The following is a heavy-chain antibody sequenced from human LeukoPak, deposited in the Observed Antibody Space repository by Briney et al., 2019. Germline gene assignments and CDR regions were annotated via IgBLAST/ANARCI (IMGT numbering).Heavy chain of an antibody. J-gene: IGHJ5*02. V-gene: IGHV4-59*08. D-gene: IGHD1-14*01. Sequence: PSETLSLTCTASGGSISSYDWNWIRQPPGKGLEWMGYIYYSGSTNYNPSLKSRVTISVDTSKNQFSLKLSSVTAADTPVYYCARYGRVNWFDPCGQGTLVTVSS. CDR3: ARYGRVNWFDP. CDR2: IYYSGST. CDR1: GGSISSYD.